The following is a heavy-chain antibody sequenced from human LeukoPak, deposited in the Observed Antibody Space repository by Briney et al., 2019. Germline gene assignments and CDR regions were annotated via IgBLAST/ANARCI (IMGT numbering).Heavy chain of an antibody. CDR2: ISYDGNKK. CDR3: ATRSTAWGYYYYGMDV. J-gene: IGHJ6*02. V-gene: IGHV3-30-3*01. Sequence: GGSLRLSCAASGFDFYRYALHWVRQAPGKGLEWVAGISYDGNKKFYADSVKGRFTISRDNSKNTLNLQMSSLRAEDTAVYYCATRSTAWGYYYYGMDVWGQGTTVTVSS. CDR1: GFDFYRYA. D-gene: IGHD3-16*01.